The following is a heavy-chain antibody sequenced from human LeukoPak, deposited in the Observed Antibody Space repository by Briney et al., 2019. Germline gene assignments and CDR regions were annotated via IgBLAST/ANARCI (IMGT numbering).Heavy chain of an antibody. CDR3: ARSRDSFKSFVY. D-gene: IGHD2-21*01. Sequence: SETLSLTCTVSGGSIRSYFWSWIRQPAGKGLERIGRIYPSGSTNYDPSLKSRLTMSVDTSKNQFSLNLDSVTAADTALYYCARSRDSFKSFVYWGQGTLVTVSS. J-gene: IGHJ4*02. CDR1: GGSIRSYF. CDR2: IYPSGST. V-gene: IGHV4-4*07.